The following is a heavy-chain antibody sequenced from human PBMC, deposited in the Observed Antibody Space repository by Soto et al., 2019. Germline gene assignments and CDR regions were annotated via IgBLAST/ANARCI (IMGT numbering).Heavy chain of an antibody. D-gene: IGHD3-3*01. Sequence: QVQLQQWGAGLLKPSETLSLTCAVYGGSFSGYYWSWIRQPPGKGLEWIGEINHSGSTNYNPSLNRRFSISVDTFKNQFYLKLSSVSAADTAVYYCARMYCDFWSGYPRGGFDPWGQGTLVTVSS. CDR2: INHSGST. CDR1: GGSFSGYY. CDR3: ARMYCDFWSGYPRGGFDP. V-gene: IGHV4-34*01. J-gene: IGHJ5*02.